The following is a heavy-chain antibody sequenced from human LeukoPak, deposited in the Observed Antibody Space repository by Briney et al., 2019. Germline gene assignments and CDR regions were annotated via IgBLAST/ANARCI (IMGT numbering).Heavy chain of an antibody. V-gene: IGHV1-2*02. D-gene: IGHD1-26*01. Sequence: ASVKVSCKASGYTLTGYCMHWVRQAPGQGLEWMGWINPNSGGTNYAQKFQGRVTMTRDTSISTAYMELSRLRSDDTAVYYCARDGVWWEPTVEAFDYWGQGTLVTVSS. J-gene: IGHJ4*02. CDR3: ARDGVWWEPTVEAFDY. CDR1: GYTLTGYC. CDR2: INPNSGGT.